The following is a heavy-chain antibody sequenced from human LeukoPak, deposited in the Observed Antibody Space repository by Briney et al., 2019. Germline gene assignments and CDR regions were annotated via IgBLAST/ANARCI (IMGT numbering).Heavy chain of an antibody. V-gene: IGHV6-1*01. CDR1: GDSVSSNSGA. Sequence: SQTLSLTCAISGDSVSSNSGAWNWIRQSPSRGLEWLGRTYYRSKWYNGYAVSVKSRITINPDTSKTQFSLHLNPVTPEDTAVYYCVGGPGSLLHWGQGILVTVSS. CDR2: TYYRSKWYN. CDR3: VGGPGSLLH. J-gene: IGHJ4*02.